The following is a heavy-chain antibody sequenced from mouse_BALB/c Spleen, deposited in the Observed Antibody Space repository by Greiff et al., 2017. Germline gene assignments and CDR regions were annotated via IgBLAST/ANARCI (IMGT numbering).Heavy chain of an antibody. D-gene: IGHD1-1*01. CDR3: ARDYCGSGYNFDY. J-gene: IGHJ2*01. V-gene: IGHV2-9*02. Sequence: VQLKESGPGLVAPSQSLSITCTVSGFSLTSYGVHWVRQPPGKGLEWLGVIWAGGSTNYNSALMSRLSISKDTSKSQVFLKMNSLQTDATAMYYCARDYCGSGYNFDYWGQGTTLTVSS. CDR1: GFSLTSYG. CDR2: IWAGGST.